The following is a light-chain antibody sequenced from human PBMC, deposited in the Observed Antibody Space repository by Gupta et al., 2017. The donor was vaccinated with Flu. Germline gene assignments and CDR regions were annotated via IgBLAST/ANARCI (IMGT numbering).Light chain of an antibody. CDR3: QQYDAWPPWT. CDR2: GAS. Sequence: ERATLFCSASQSVSTTLAWYQQKPGQAPRLLIYGASTRATGIPARFSGSGSGTEFTLAISSLQSDDFAVYYCQQYDAWPPWTFGQGTKVEIK. V-gene: IGKV3-15*01. J-gene: IGKJ1*01. CDR1: QSVSTT.